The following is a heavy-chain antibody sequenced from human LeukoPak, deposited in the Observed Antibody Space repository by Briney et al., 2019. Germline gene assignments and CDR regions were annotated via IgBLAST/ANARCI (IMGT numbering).Heavy chain of an antibody. D-gene: IGHD3-10*01. CDR1: GFTFSSYG. Sequence: GGSLRLSCAASGFTFSSYGMHWVRQAPGKGLEWVAFIRHDGSNKYYADSVKGRFTISRDNSKNTLYLQMNSLRAEDTAVYYCATYYGSGSYQLDYWGQGTLVTVSS. V-gene: IGHV3-30*02. J-gene: IGHJ4*02. CDR2: IRHDGSNK. CDR3: ATYYGSGSYQLDY.